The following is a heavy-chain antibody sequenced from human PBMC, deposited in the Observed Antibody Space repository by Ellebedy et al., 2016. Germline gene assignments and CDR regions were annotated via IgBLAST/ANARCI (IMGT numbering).Heavy chain of an antibody. D-gene: IGHD6-19*01. CDR3: ARSSSEAGPWGYNDY. V-gene: IGHV1-69*05. Sequence: SVKVSCXASGGTFSSYAISWVRQAPGQGLEWMGGIIPIFGTANYAQKLQGRVTLTTDTPTNTAYMELRSLRSDDTAVYYCARSSSEAGPWGYNDYWGQGTLVTVSS. CDR2: IIPIFGTA. CDR1: GGTFSSYA. J-gene: IGHJ4*02.